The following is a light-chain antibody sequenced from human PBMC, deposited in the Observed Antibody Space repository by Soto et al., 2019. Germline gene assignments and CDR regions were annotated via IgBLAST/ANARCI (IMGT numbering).Light chain of an antibody. J-gene: IGKJ4*01. CDR3: QQSYSTPLT. Sequence: IQLTQSPSSLSPSLGDRVTLTCRASQSISSYLNWYKQKPGKAPKLLIYAASSLQSGVPSRFSGSGSGTDFTLTISSLQPEDFETYYCQQSYSTPLTFGGGTKVDIK. CDR2: AAS. CDR1: QSISSY. V-gene: IGKV1-39*01.